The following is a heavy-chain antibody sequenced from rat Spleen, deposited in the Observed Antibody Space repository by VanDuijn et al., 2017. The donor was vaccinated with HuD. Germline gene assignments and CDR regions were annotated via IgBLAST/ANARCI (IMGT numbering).Heavy chain of an antibody. CDR1: GFSLTSYH. CDR2: MWSDGDT. V-gene: IGHV2-32*01. D-gene: IGHD1-1*01. Sequence: QVQLKESGPGLVQPSQTLSLTCTVSGFSLTSYHVSWVRQPPGKGLEWMGVMWSDGDTSYNSALKSRLSISRDTSKSQVFLKMNSLQPEDTGTYYCGRLYSGGNWFAYWGQGTLVTVSS. CDR3: GRLYSGGNWFAY. J-gene: IGHJ3*01.